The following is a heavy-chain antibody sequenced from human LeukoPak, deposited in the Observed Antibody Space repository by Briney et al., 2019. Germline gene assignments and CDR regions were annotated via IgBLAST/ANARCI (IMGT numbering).Heavy chain of an antibody. J-gene: IGHJ4*02. CDR3: ARHRRNVVVITFGFDY. D-gene: IGHD3-22*01. Sequence: SETLSLTCTVSGGSISTYYWSWIRQPPGKGLEWIGNIYYSGSTNYNPSLKSRVTISVDTSKNQFSLKLSSVTAADTAVYYCARHRRNVVVITFGFDYWGQGTLVTVSS. CDR1: GGSISTYY. V-gene: IGHV4-59*08. CDR2: IYYSGST.